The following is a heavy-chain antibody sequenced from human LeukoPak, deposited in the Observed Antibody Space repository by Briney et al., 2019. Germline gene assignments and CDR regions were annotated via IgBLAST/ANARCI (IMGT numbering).Heavy chain of an antibody. D-gene: IGHD1-26*01. CDR3: ARKGSYTGSDTHDH. CDR1: GFSFTSYY. Sequence: GESLKISCKASGFSFTSYYIGWVRQMPGKGLEWMGIIYPGDSNARYGPSFQGQVTMSVDKSISTAYLQWSSLRASDTAMYYCARKGSYTGSDTHDHWGQGTLATVSS. V-gene: IGHV5-51*01. J-gene: IGHJ4*02. CDR2: IYPGDSNA.